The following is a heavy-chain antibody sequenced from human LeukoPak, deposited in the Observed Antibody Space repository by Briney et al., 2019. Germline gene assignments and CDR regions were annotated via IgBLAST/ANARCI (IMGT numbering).Heavy chain of an antibody. CDR3: ARSTSETEGPDY. Sequence: PSETLSLTCTVSGGSVSSSDHYWGWIRQPPGKGLEWIGSLYYSGTTSYNPSLRGRVTISVYTSKNQFSLKLSSVTAADTAVYYCARSTSETEGPDYWGQGTLVTVSS. J-gene: IGHJ4*02. CDR2: LYYSGTT. CDR1: GGSVSSSDHY. V-gene: IGHV4-39*01.